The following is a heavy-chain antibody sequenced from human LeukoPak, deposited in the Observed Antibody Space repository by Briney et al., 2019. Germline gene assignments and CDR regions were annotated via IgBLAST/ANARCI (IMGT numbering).Heavy chain of an antibody. CDR2: INTYNGNT. CDR3: ARDPHEFSSGWSHFEY. CDR1: GYTFTSYG. V-gene: IGHV1-18*01. J-gene: IGHJ4*02. Sequence: ASVKVSCKASGYTFTSYGISWVRQAPGQGLEWMGWINTYNGNTNYAQKLQGRVTMTTDTSMSTADMELRSLRSDDTAVYYCARDPHEFSSGWSHFEYWGQGTLVTVSS. D-gene: IGHD6-19*01.